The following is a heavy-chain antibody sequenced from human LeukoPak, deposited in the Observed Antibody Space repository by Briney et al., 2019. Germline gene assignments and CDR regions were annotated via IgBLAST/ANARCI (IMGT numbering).Heavy chain of an antibody. Sequence: SQTLSLTCTVSGGSISSGDYYWSWIRQPPGKGLEWIGYIYHSGSTYYNPSLKSRVTISVDTSKNQFSLKLSSVTAADTAAYYCARYYYDSSGDYYFDYWGQGTLVTVSS. CDR2: IYHSGST. D-gene: IGHD3-22*01. J-gene: IGHJ4*02. CDR3: ARYYYDSSGDYYFDY. V-gene: IGHV4-30-4*01. CDR1: GGSISSGDYY.